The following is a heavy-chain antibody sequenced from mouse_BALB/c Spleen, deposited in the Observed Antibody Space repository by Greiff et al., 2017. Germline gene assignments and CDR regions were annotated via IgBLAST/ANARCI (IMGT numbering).Heavy chain of an antibody. Sequence: QVQLKQSGPGLVAPSQSLSITCTVSGFSLTSYDISWIRQPPGKGLEWLGVIWTGGGTNYNSAFMSRLSISKDNSKSQVFLKMNSLQTDDTAIYYCVRDRMVFAYWGQGTLVTVSA. J-gene: IGHJ3*01. CDR2: IWTGGGT. CDR3: VRDRMVFAY. CDR1: GFSLTSYD. D-gene: IGHD2-10*02. V-gene: IGHV2-9-2*01.